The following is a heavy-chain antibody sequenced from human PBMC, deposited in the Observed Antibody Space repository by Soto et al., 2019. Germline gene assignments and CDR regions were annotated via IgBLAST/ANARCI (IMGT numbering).Heavy chain of an antibody. Sequence: SETLSLTCTVSGGSISSGDYYWSWIRQPPGKGLEWIGYIYYSGSTYYNPSLKSRVTISVDTSKNQFSLKLSSVTAVDTAVYYCARVPPGCSGGSCYSSNWFDPWGQGTLVTVSS. J-gene: IGHJ5*02. CDR2: IYYSGST. CDR1: GGSISSGDYY. D-gene: IGHD2-15*01. CDR3: ARVPPGCSGGSCYSSNWFDP. V-gene: IGHV4-30-4*01.